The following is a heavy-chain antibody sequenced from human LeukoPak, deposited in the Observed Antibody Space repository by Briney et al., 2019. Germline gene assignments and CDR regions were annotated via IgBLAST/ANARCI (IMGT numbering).Heavy chain of an antibody. CDR3: ARDIPTRGGYNWFDP. Sequence: GASVKVSCKASGYTFTSYGISWVRQAPGQGLEGMGWISAYNGNTNYAQKLQGRVTMTTDTSTSTAYMELRSLRSDDTAVFYCARDIPTRGGYNWFDPWGQGTLVTVSS. J-gene: IGHJ5*01. CDR1: GYTFTSYG. V-gene: IGHV1-18*01. CDR2: ISAYNGNT. D-gene: IGHD2-21*01.